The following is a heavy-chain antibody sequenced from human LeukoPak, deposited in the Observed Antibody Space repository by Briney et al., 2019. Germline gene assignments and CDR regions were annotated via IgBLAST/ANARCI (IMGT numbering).Heavy chain of an antibody. CDR3: AKDYGYSNDWYLIDY. V-gene: IGHV3-43D*03. CDR2: ITWNGFST. D-gene: IGHD6-19*01. CDR1: GFTFDDYA. J-gene: IGHJ4*02. Sequence: GGSLRLSCTASGFTFDDYAMHWVRQTPEKGLEWLGLITWNGFSTYYADSVRGRFTISRDNSKNSLYLQMNSLSTDDTALYYCAKDYGYSNDWYLIDYWGQGTLVTVSS.